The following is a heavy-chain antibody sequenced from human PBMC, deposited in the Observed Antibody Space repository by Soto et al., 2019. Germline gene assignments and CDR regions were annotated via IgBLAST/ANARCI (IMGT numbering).Heavy chain of an antibody. J-gene: IGHJ4*02. V-gene: IGHV3-66*04. CDR3: ARHGYNYGGGYFDY. CDR1: GVTVSSNY. D-gene: IGHD5-18*01. Sequence: EVQLVESGGGLVQPGGSLRLSCAASGVTVSSNYMSWVRQAPGKGLEWVSVIYSGGSTYYADSVKGRFTISRDNSKNTLYLKTNSLRAEDTAVYYCARHGYNYGGGYFDYWGQGTLVTVSS. CDR2: IYSGGST.